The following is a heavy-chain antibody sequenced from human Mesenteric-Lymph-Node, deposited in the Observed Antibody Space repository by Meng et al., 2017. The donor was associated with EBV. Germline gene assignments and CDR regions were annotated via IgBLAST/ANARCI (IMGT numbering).Heavy chain of an antibody. Sequence: VQLHGSGPGVVKTAGTLSLTCAVSGGSISSSKWCSWVRQPPGKGLEWIGEIYHSGSTNYNPSLKSRVTISVDKSKNQFSLKLTSVTAADTAVYYCASGLLHTSMPYWGQGILVTVSS. J-gene: IGHJ4*02. V-gene: IGHV4-4*02. CDR1: GGSISSSKW. CDR3: ASGLLHTSMPY. CDR2: IYHSGST. D-gene: IGHD2/OR15-2a*01.